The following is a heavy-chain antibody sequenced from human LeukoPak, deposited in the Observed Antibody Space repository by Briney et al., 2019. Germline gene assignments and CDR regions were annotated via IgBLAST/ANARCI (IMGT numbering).Heavy chain of an antibody. CDR2: ISTDGSSA. Sequence: GGSLRLSCEASGFTFNTYWMHWVRQAPGKGLVWGSHISTDGSSAGYADSVKGRFTISRDNAKKTLYLQMDSLRVEDTAVYYCARENWGAWGQGTLVTVSS. CDR1: GFTFNTYW. V-gene: IGHV3-74*01. D-gene: IGHD7-27*01. CDR3: ARENWGA. J-gene: IGHJ5*02.